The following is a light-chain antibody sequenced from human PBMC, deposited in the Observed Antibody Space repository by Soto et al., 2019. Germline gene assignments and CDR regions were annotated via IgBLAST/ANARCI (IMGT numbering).Light chain of an antibody. V-gene: IGKV1-9*01. CDR2: AAS. Sequence: IQLTQSPSSLSASVGDRVTITCRASQDISSYLAWYHQKPGKAPKLLIYAASTLERGAPSRFSGSGSVTEFTLTISSLQPEDFATYYCQQVKTYPLTFGGGTTVDI. CDR3: QQVKTYPLT. J-gene: IGKJ4*01. CDR1: QDISSY.